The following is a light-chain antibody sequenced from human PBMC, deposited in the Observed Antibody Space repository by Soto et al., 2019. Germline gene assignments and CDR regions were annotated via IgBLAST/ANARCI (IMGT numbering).Light chain of an antibody. CDR1: SSNIGAGYD. CDR3: QSYDSSLSGLV. Sequence: QTVVTQPPSVSGAPGQRVTISCTGSSSNIGAGYDVHWYQQLPGTAPKLLIYGNSNRPSGVPDRFSGSKSGTSASLAITGLQAEDEADYYCQSYDSSLSGLVFGTGNKLTVL. CDR2: GNS. J-gene: IGLJ1*01. V-gene: IGLV1-40*01.